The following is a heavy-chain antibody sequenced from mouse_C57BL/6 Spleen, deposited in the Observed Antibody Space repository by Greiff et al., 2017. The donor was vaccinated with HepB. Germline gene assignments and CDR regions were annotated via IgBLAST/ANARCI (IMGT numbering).Heavy chain of an antibody. Sequence: QVQLQQPGAELVKPGASVKLSCKASGYTFTSYWMQWVKQRPGQGLEWIGEIDPSDSYTNYNQKFKGKATLTVDTSSSTAYMQLSSLTSEDSAVYYCARDYGSSVYYFDYWGQGTTLTVSS. D-gene: IGHD1-1*01. CDR2: IDPSDSYT. J-gene: IGHJ2*01. V-gene: IGHV1-50*01. CDR3: ARDYGSSVYYFDY. CDR1: GYTFTSYW.